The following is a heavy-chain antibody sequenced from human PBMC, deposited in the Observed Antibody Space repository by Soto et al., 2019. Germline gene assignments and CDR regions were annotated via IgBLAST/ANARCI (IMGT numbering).Heavy chain of an antibody. Sequence: SEALSLSCTVSGGSISSYYWSWIRQPPGKGLEWIGYIYYSGSTNYNPSLKSRVTISVDTSKNQFSLKLSSVTAADTAVYYCARGRSSSWDFAYWGQGTLVTVSP. V-gene: IGHV4-59*01. CDR2: IYYSGST. CDR3: ARGRSSSWDFAY. J-gene: IGHJ4*02. CDR1: GGSISSYY. D-gene: IGHD6-13*01.